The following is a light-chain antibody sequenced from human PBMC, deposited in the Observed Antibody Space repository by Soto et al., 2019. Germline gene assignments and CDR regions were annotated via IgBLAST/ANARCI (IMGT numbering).Light chain of an antibody. J-gene: IGKJ5*01. CDR1: QSVSSN. V-gene: IGKV3-15*01. Sequence: IVLTLFPSTLSMSPMERTTLSSCARQSVSSNLAWYQQKPGQAPRLLIHGASTRATGMPARFSGSGSGTEFTLTISSPQSEDIAVYYCQQYNNWSPVTFGQGTRLEIK. CDR3: QQYNNWSPVT. CDR2: GAS.